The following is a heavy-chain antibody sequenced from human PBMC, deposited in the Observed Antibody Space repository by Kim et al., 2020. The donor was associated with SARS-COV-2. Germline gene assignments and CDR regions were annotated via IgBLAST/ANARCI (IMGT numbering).Heavy chain of an antibody. CDR1: GGSISGYY. D-gene: IGHD2-15*01. Sequence: SETLSLTCTVSGGSISGYYWSWIRQPPGKGLEWIGYINYSGSTNYNPSLKSRVTISVDTSKNQFSLKLSSVTAADTAVYYCARGRSGGSCRVWGQGTTVTVSS. CDR3: ARGRSGGSCRV. V-gene: IGHV4-59*01. CDR2: INYSGST. J-gene: IGHJ6*02.